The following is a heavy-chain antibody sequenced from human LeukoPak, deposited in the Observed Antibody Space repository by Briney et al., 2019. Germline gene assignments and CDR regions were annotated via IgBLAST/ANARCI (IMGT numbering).Heavy chain of an antibody. V-gene: IGHV4-39*01. J-gene: IGHJ4*02. CDR3: ARHLYGSVSYDIFDY. CDR1: GGSFSSRSYY. D-gene: IGHD3-10*01. Sequence: SETLSLTCIVSGGSFSSRSYYWGWIRPPPGQGLDWTGSIYYSESTYYIPSLRSRVTISVETPKKQFSLTLSSVTAADTAVYYCARHLYGSVSYDIFDYWGEGTVVTVSS. CDR2: IYYSEST.